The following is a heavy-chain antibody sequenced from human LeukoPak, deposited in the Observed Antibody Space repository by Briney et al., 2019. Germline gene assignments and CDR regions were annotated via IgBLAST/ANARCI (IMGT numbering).Heavy chain of an antibody. J-gene: IGHJ4*02. V-gene: IGHV3-74*01. CDR2: INSDGSST. Sequence: GGSLRLSCAASGFTFSSYWMHWVRQAPGKGLVWVSRINSDGSSTSYAGSVKGRFTISRDNAKNTLYLQMNSLRAEDTALYYCAKDIYDSSGFGFDYWGQGTLVTVSS. D-gene: IGHD3-22*01. CDR1: GFTFSSYW. CDR3: AKDIYDSSGFGFDY.